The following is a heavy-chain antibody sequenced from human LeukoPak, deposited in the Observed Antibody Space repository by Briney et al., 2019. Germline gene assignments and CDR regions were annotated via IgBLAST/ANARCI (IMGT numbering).Heavy chain of an antibody. CDR2: ISNTGSDT. J-gene: IGHJ6*01. D-gene: IGHD3-10*01. CDR1: GFTFSNYA. CDR3: AKVWYSDYGSGRPHFMDV. V-gene: IGHV3-23*01. Sequence: PGGSLRLSCPASGFTFSNYAMSWVRQAPGKGLEWVSTISNTGSDTYYADSVKGRFTISRDNSENTLYLQMNNLRAEDTAIHYCAKVWYSDYGSGRPHFMDVWGQGTTVAVSS.